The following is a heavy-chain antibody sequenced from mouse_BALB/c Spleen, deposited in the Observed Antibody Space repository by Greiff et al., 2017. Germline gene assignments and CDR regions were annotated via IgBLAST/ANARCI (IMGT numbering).Heavy chain of an antibody. J-gene: IGHJ1*01. Sequence: VQLQQSGAELARPGASVKLSCKASGYTFTDYYINWVKQRTGQGLEWIGEIYPGSGNTYYNEKFKGKATLTADKSSSTAYMQLSSLTSEDSAVYFCARGDYGDVWGAGTTVTVSS. CDR3: ARGDYGDV. CDR1: GYTFTDYY. V-gene: IGHV1-77*01. CDR2: IYPGSGNT. D-gene: IGHD1-1*01.